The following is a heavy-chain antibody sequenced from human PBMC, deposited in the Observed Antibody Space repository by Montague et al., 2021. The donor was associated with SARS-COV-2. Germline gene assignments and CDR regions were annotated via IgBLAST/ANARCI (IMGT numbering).Heavy chain of an antibody. V-gene: IGHV4-4*02. CDR1: GDSMSSNNW. CDR2: IHHIVGT. D-gene: IGHD2-2*01. Sequence: SETLSLTCAVSGDSMSSNNWWTWVRQSPGKGLEWIGEIHHIVGTNYNPSLKSRVSISVDKSRNQFSLNLHSVTAADTTVYYCATVFGGCSSTSCYLYNWGRGTLVTVSS. J-gene: IGHJ4*02. CDR3: ATVFGGCSSTSCYLYN.